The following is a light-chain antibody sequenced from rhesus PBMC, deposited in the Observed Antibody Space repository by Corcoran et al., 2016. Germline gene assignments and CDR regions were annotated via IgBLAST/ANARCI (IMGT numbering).Light chain of an antibody. CDR2: SAS. Sequence: DIQMTQSPSSLSASVGDSVTITCRASQRFSSSLAWDQQKPGKAPKLLIYSASSLQSGVPSRFSGSKSGTDCTLTISSLQPEDIASYYCQTYYSDPRTFGQGTKVEIK. J-gene: IGKJ1*01. V-gene: IGKV1-46*01. CDR1: QRFSSS. CDR3: QTYYSDPRT.